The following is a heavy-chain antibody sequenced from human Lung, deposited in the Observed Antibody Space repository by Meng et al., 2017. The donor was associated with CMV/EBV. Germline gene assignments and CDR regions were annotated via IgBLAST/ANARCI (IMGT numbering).Heavy chain of an antibody. Sequence: LXCTVTDVSISNSSFFWGWIRQPPGKGLEWIGSFSHSGDTYSNPSLRSRVAISVDTSKNQFSLRLNSVTATDTAMYYCARHLRGYSWPKSDWGQGXLVTVSS. J-gene: IGHJ4*02. V-gene: IGHV4-39*01. CDR2: FSHSGDT. D-gene: IGHD1-26*01. CDR3: ARHLRGYSWPKSD. CDR1: DVSISNSSFF.